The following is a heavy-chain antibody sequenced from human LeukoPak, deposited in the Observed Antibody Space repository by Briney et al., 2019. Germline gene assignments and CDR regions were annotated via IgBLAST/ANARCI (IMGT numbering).Heavy chain of an antibody. CDR2: ISWNSGSI. J-gene: IGHJ4*02. D-gene: IGHD3-22*01. V-gene: IGHV3-9*01. CDR1: GFTFDDYA. CDR3: ARSLDYYDSSGYYVPV. Sequence: GRSLRLTCAASGFTFDDYAMHWVRQAPGKGLEWVSGISWNSGSIGYADSVKGRFTISRDKAKNSLYLQMNSLRAEDTALYYCARSLDYYDSSGYYVPVWGQGTLVTVSS.